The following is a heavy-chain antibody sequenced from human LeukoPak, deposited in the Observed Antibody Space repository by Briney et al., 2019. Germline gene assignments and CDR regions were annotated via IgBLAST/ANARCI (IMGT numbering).Heavy chain of an antibody. Sequence: SETLSLTCNIYDGSFSGYYWSWIRQPPGKGLEWIGEINHSGSTNYNPSLKSRVTISVDTSKNQFSLRLSSATAADTAVYYCARGATIFDYWGQGTLVTVSS. CDR2: INHSGST. D-gene: IGHD1-26*01. J-gene: IGHJ4*02. CDR1: DGSFSGYY. CDR3: ARGATIFDY. V-gene: IGHV4-34*01.